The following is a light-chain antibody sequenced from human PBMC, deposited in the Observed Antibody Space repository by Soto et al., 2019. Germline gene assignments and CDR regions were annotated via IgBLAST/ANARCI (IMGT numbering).Light chain of an antibody. J-gene: IGLJ1*01. Sequence: QSVLAQPASVSGSPGQSITISCTGTSSDVGGYNYVSWYQQHPGKAPKLMIYAVTDRPSGVSSRFSGSKSGNTASLTISGLQAEDEADYYCSSSTRSSTLFGTGTKVTVL. V-gene: IGLV2-14*01. CDR1: SSDVGGYNY. CDR2: AVT. CDR3: SSSTRSSTL.